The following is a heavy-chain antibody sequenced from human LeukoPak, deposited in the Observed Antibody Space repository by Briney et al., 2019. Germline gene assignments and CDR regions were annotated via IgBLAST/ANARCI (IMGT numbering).Heavy chain of an antibody. J-gene: IGHJ4*02. CDR3: ARASGGAQIDY. CDR1: GFTFSSYG. CDR2: IWYDRSNK. Sequence: GGSLRLSCAASGFTFSSYGMHWVRQAPGKGLEWVAVIWYDRSNKYYADSVKGRFTISRDNSKNTLYLQMNSLRAEDTAVYYCARASGGAQIDYWGQGTLVTVSS. V-gene: IGHV3-33*01. D-gene: IGHD1-26*01.